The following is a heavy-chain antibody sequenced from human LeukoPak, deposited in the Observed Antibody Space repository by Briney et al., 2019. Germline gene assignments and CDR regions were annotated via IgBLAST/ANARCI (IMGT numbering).Heavy chain of an antibody. CDR3: ARGLYPDYYVSSGSSPPEH. V-gene: IGHV3-21*01. J-gene: IGHJ1*01. CDR2: ISSSGSYI. Sequence: GGSLRLSCAASGFTFSSYSMNWVRQAPGKGLEWVSSISSSGSYIYYADSMQGRFTISRDNTKNSLFLQMNSLRAEDTAVYYCARGLYPDYYVSSGSSPPEHWGQGTLVTVSS. D-gene: IGHD3-22*01. CDR1: GFTFSSYS.